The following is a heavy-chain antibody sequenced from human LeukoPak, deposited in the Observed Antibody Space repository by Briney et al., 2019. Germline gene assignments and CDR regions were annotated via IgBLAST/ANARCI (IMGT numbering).Heavy chain of an antibody. J-gene: IGHJ4*02. D-gene: IGHD2-8*01. CDR2: IRSKSDGETP. V-gene: IGHV3-15*01. Sequence: GGSLRLSCAVAGFNFSIAWMSWVRQAPGKGLEWVGRIRSKSDGETPDYAAPVTGRFTISRDNSKNTLYLQMNSLRAEDTAVYYCARGEMVYALWYFDYWGQGTLVTVSS. CDR3: ARGEMVYALWYFDY. CDR1: GFNFSIAW.